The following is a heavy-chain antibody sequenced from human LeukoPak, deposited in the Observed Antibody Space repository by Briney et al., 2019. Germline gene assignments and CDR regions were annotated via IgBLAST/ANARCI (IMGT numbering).Heavy chain of an antibody. CDR2: INWNGGST. CDR1: GFTFDDYG. CDR3: ARAQEMATMNDAFDI. D-gene: IGHD5-24*01. Sequence: PGGSLRLSCAASGFTFDDYGMSWVRQAPGKGLEWVSGINWNGGSTGYADSVKGRFTISGDNAKNSLYLQMNSLRAEDTAVYYCARAQEMATMNDAFDIWGQGTMVTVSS. V-gene: IGHV3-20*04. J-gene: IGHJ3*02.